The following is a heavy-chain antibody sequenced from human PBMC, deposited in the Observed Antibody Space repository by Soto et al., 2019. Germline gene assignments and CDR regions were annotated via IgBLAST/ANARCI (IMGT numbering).Heavy chain of an antibody. V-gene: IGHV3-11*01. CDR3: ARDSRYCYDSRGYFYYCYGMDV. CDR2: ISSSGSTI. CDR1: GFTFSDYY. J-gene: IGHJ6*02. Sequence: GGSLRLSCAASGFTFSDYYMSWIRQAPGKGLEWVSYISSSGSTIYYADSVKGRFTISRDKAKKSLYLEMNSLIAEDTAVYYCARDSRYCYDSRGYFYYCYGMDVWGQGNTVTV. D-gene: IGHD3-22*01.